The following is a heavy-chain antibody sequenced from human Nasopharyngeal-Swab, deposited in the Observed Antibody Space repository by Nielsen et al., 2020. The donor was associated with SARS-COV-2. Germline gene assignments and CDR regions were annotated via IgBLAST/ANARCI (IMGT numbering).Heavy chain of an antibody. J-gene: IGHJ6*02. D-gene: IGHD3-10*01. CDR1: GGTFSSYA. CDR3: ARKRRGYYYYGMDV. Sequence: SVKVSCKASGGTFSSYAISWVRQAPGQGLEWMGGIIPIFGTANYAQKFQGRVTITADESTSTAYMELSSLRSENTAVYYCARKRRGYYYYGMDVWGQGTTVTVSS. V-gene: IGHV1-69*13. CDR2: IIPIFGTA.